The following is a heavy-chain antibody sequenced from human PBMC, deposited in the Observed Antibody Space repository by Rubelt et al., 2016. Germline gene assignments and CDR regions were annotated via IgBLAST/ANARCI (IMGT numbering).Heavy chain of an antibody. D-gene: IGHD6-19*01. V-gene: IGHV4-39*07. J-gene: IGHJ4*02. CDR2: IFYSGST. Sequence: QLQLQESGPGLVKPSETLSLTCTVSGGSISSSSYYWGWIRQPPGKGLEWIGSIFYSGSTYYNPSLKSRVTISVDTSKNQFSLKLSSVTAADTAVYYCARDAQGSGLDYWGQGTLVTVSS. CDR3: ARDAQGSGLDY. CDR1: GGSISSSSYY.